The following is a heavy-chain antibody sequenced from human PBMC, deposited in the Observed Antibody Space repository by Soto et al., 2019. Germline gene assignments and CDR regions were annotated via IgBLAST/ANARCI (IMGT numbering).Heavy chain of an antibody. Sequence: GGSLRLSCAASGFTFSSYAMHWVRQAPGKGLEWVAVISYDGSNKYYADSVKGRFTISRDNSKNTLYLQMNSLRAEDTAVYYCARDSGGMDVWGQGTTVTVSS. CDR3: ARDSGGMDV. CDR2: ISYDGSNK. J-gene: IGHJ6*02. V-gene: IGHV3-30-3*01. CDR1: GFTFSSYA.